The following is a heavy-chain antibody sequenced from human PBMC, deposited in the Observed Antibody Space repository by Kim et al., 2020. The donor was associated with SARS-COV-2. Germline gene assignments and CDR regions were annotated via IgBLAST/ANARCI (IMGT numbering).Heavy chain of an antibody. J-gene: IGHJ4*02. CDR1: GFTFSSYW. V-gene: IGHV3-74*01. Sequence: GGSLRLSCAVSGFTFSSYWMHWVRQAPGKGLVWVSRIKSDGSSTSYADSVKGRFTISRDNAKNTLFLQMNSLRAEDTAVYYCARWGVAGFDYWGQGTLVTVSS. D-gene: IGHD3-10*01. CDR2: IKSDGSST. CDR3: ARWGVAGFDY.